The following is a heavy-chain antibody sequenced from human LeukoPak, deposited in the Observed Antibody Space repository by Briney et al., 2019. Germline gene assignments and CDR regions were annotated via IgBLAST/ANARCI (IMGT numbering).Heavy chain of an antibody. CDR1: GFTFSTYS. J-gene: IGHJ5*02. Sequence: GGSLRLSCAASGFTFSTYSMNWVRQAPGKGLEWVSYITSRSGTRFYADSVKGRFTISRDNAENSMYLQMNNLRVEDTAVYYCARLAIRVIDFSNPEFDPWGQGTLVTVSS. V-gene: IGHV3-48*01. D-gene: IGHD4-11*01. CDR3: ARLAIRVIDFSNPEFDP. CDR2: ITSRSGTR.